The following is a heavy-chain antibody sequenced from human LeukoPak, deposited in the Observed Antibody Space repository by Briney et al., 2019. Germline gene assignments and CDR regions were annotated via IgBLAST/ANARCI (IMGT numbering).Heavy chain of an antibody. CDR2: IYPGDSDT. CDR1: GYSFTSYW. CDR3: ARLRVFCSGDSCYARDY. Sequence: GESLKISCKGSGYSFTSYWIGWVRQMPGKGLEWMGIIYPGDSDTRYSPSFQGQVTISADKSISTAYLQWSSLKASDTAMYYCARLRVFCSGDSCYARDYWGQGTLVTVSS. V-gene: IGHV5-51*01. D-gene: IGHD2-15*01. J-gene: IGHJ4*02.